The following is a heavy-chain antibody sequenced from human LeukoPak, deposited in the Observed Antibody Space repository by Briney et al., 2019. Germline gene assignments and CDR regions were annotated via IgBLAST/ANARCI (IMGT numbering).Heavy chain of an antibody. CDR1: GGSISSYY. D-gene: IGHD1-14*01. V-gene: IGHV4-59*01. Sequence: SETLSLTCTVSGGSISSYYWSWIRQPPGKGLEWIGYIYYSGSTNYNPSLKSRVTISVDTPKNQFSLKLSSVTAADTAVYYCARNRDHVNDNWGQGTLVTVST. J-gene: IGHJ4*02. CDR2: IYYSGST. CDR3: ARNRDHVNDN.